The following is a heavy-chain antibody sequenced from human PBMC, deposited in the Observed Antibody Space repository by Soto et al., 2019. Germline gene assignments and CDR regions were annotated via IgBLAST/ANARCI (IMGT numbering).Heavy chain of an antibody. V-gene: IGHV3-30-3*01. CDR1: GFTFSSYA. D-gene: IGHD2-2*01. CDR3: ARGPSSLTRFDY. J-gene: IGHJ4*02. CDR2: ISYDGSNK. Sequence: LRLSCAASGFTFSSYAMHWVRQAPGKGLEWVAVISYDGSNKYYADSVKGRFTISRDNSKNTLYLQMNSLRTEDTAVYYCARGPSSLTRFDYWGQGTLVTVSS.